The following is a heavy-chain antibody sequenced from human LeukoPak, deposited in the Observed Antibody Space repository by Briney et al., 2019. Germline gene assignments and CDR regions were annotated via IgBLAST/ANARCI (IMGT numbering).Heavy chain of an antibody. J-gene: IGHJ6*03. CDR1: GFTFSSYS. CDR3: ARDRATTFLHYYYMDV. Sequence: PGGPLRLSCVVSGFTFSSYSMNWVRQAPGKGLEWVSSISSSSSYIYYADSAKGRFTISRDNAKNSLYLQMNSLRGEDTAVYYCARDRATTFLHYYYMDVWGKGTTVTVSS. V-gene: IGHV3-21*01. D-gene: IGHD2/OR15-2a*01. CDR2: ISSSSSYI.